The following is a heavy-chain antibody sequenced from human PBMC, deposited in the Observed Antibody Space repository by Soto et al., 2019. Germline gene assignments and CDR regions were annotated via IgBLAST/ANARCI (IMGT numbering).Heavy chain of an antibody. CDR3: AKDIREYGSGWTYFDN. J-gene: IGHJ4*02. Sequence: EVQLVESGGGLVQPGRSLRLACAASGFTFDDYAMHWVWQGPGKGLEWVSGICWNSGRIDYADSVKGRFTISRDNAKKSLYLQMNSLRGEDTALYYCAKDIREYGSGWTYFDNWDQGTLVTVSS. D-gene: IGHD6-19*01. CDR2: ICWNSGRI. CDR1: GFTFDDYA. V-gene: IGHV3-9*01.